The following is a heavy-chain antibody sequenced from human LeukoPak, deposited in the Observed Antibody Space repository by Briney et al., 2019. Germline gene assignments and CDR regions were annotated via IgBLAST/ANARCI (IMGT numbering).Heavy chain of an antibody. CDR3: ARHVASSTWSTFDY. D-gene: IGHD6-13*01. V-gene: IGHV5-51*01. CDR2: IYPGDSQI. Sequence: GESLKISCKGSGDSFTSLWIGWVRQTPEEGLEWMGIIYPGDSQIKYSSSFQGQVTISVDKSISTAYLQWSSLKASDTAIYYCARHVASSTWSTFDYWGQGTRVTVSS. CDR1: GDSFTSLW. J-gene: IGHJ4*02.